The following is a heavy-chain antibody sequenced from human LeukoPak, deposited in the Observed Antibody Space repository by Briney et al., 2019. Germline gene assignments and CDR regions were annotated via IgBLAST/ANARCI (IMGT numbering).Heavy chain of an antibody. CDR1: GYTFTSYG. V-gene: IGHV1-18*01. CDR2: ISTYNGNT. CDR3: ARAAISKDGSGYFY. Sequence: GASVKVSCKASGYTFTSYGISWVRQAPGQGLEWMGWISTYNGNTNYAQKVQGRVTMTTDTPTSTAYMELRSLRSDDTAVYYCARAAISKDGSGYFYWGQGTLVTVSS. J-gene: IGHJ4*02. D-gene: IGHD3-22*01.